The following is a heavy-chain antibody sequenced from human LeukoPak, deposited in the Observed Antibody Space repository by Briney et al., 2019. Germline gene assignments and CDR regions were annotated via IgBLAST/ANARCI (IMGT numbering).Heavy chain of an antibody. CDR1: GYTFTDYY. CDR2: ISPNSGET. V-gene: IGHV1-2*02. D-gene: IGHD1-1*01. CDR3: ARDGNFDY. J-gene: IGHJ4*02. Sequence: ASVTVSCKASGYTFTDYYMHWVRQAPGQGLEWMGWISPNSGETSYAQKFQGRVTMTRDTSIRTAYMEVHSLRPDDTAVFYCARDGNFDYWGQGTLVTVSS.